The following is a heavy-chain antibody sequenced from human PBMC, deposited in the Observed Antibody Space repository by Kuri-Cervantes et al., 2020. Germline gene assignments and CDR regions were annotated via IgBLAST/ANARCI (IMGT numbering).Heavy chain of an antibody. CDR2: MNPNSGNT. CDR3: ARVPYGDYGALFY. J-gene: IGHJ4*02. Sequence: ASVKVSCKASGYTFTSYDINWVRQATGQGLEWMGWMNPNSGNTGYAQKFQGRVTMTGNTSISTAYMELSSLRSEDTAVYYCARVPYGDYGALFYWGQGTLVTVSS. V-gene: IGHV1-8*01. D-gene: IGHD4-17*01. CDR1: GYTFTSYD.